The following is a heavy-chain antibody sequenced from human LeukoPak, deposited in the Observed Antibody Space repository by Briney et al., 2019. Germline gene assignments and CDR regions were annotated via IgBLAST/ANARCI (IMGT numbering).Heavy chain of an antibody. CDR2: IYYSGTT. V-gene: IGHV4-59*01. CDR1: GDSMSSYY. D-gene: IGHD3-3*01. CDR3: ARGTIFGVATNWFDP. J-gene: IGHJ5*02. Sequence: NSSETLSLTCTVSGDSMSSYYWSWIRQPPGKGLEWIGYIYYSGTTNYNPSLKSRLTISVDTSKNQFSLRLSSVTAADTAVYYCARGTIFGVATNWFDPWGQGTLVTVSS.